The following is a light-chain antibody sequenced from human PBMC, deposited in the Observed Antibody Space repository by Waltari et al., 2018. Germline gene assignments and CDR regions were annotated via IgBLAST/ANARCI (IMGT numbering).Light chain of an antibody. CDR3: CSVTARGTWI. J-gene: IGLJ2*01. Sequence: QSALTQPGSVSGTPGQSITISCTGTSSDVGAYGYVSWYQQKPDKAPKLLIFDVNNRALGVSNRFSGSKSGNTASLTISGLQAEDESDYYCCSVTARGTWIFGGGTRLTVV. CDR1: SSDVGAYGY. CDR2: DVN. V-gene: IGLV2-14*03.